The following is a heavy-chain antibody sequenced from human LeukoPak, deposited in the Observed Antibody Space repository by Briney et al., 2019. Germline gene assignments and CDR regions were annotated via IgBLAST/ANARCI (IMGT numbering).Heavy chain of an antibody. CDR2: ISYDGRNK. J-gene: IGHJ6*02. CDR3: AKDRDPYGGNSPTYYYYGMDV. CDR1: GFTFSSYG. D-gene: IGHD4-23*01. Sequence: PGRSLRLSCAASGFTFSSYGMHWVRQAPGKGLEWMAVISYDGRNKYYADSVKGRFTISRDNSKNTLYLQMNSLRAEDTAVYYCAKDRDPYGGNSPTYYYYGMDVWGQGTTVTVSS. V-gene: IGHV3-30*18.